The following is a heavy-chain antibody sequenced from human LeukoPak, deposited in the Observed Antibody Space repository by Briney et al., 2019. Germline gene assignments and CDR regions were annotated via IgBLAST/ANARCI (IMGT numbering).Heavy chain of an antibody. J-gene: IGHJ4*02. CDR3: ARALTDSSGYYYFDY. D-gene: IGHD3-22*01. CDR1: GYTFTSYY. CDR2: VNPSGGST. V-gene: IGHV1-46*01. Sequence: ASVKVSCKASGYTFTSYYMHWVRQAPGQGLEWMGIVNPSGGSTSYAQKFQGRVTMTRDTSTSTVYMELSSLRSEDTAVYYCARALTDSSGYYYFDYWGQGTLVTVSS.